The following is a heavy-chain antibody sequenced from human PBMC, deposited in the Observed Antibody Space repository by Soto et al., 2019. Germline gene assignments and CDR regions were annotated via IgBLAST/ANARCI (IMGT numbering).Heavy chain of an antibody. J-gene: IGHJ4*02. D-gene: IGHD3-3*01. CDR1: GFSLTTSGVG. Sequence: QITLNESGPTQVKPRQTLTLTCTFSGFSLTTSGVGVCWIRQSPGKAPEWLALIYWDDDKRYSPSLKSRITITKDTSKKQVVLTIADLEPADTATYYCAHRVLRTVSGLVTTTAIYFDFWGQGTPVAVSS. V-gene: IGHV2-5*02. CDR2: IYWDDDK. CDR3: AHRVLRTVSGLVTTTAIYFDF.